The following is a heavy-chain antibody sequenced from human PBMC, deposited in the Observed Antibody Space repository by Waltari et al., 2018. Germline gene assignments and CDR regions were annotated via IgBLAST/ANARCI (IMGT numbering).Heavy chain of an antibody. CDR2: IYYSGGT. CDR1: GGSISSYY. V-gene: IGHV4-59*08. CDR3: ARLSDSSGWSPRADWYFDL. D-gene: IGHD6-19*01. J-gene: IGHJ2*01. Sequence: QVQLQESGPGLVKPSETLSLTCTVSGGSISSYYWSWIRQPPGKGLEWIGYIYYSGGTNYNPTLKSRVTISIDTSKTQFSLKRSSVTAADTAVYYCARLSDSSGWSPRADWYFDLWGRGTLVTVSS.